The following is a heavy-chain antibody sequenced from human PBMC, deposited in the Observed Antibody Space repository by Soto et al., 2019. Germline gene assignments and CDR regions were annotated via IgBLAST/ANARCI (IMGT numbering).Heavy chain of an antibody. CDR2: INHSGTT. Sequence: SETLSLTCAVFGGSFSGYYWTWIRQPPGKGLEWIGEINHSGTTKYNPSLKSRVTISVDTSKNQFSLKLSSATAADMAVYYCARGQVFSYVYYYYYGIYVCGRGSTVTVS. D-gene: IGHD3-16*01. CDR1: GGSFSGYY. J-gene: IGHJ6*02. CDR3: ARGQVFSYVYYYYYGIYV. V-gene: IGHV4-34*01.